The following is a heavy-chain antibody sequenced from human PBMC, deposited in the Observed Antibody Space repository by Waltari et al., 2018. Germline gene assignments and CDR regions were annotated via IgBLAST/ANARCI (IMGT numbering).Heavy chain of an antibody. J-gene: IGHJ2*01. CDR3: ARRVSSSLNWYFDL. D-gene: IGHD6-6*01. CDR1: GYSISSGYY. Sequence: VQLQESGPGLVKPSETLSLTCAVSGYSISSGYYWGWIRQPPGKGLEWIGSIYHSGSTYYDPSLKSRVTISVDTSKNQFSLKLSSVTAADTAVYYCARRVSSSLNWYFDLWGRGTLVTVSS. CDR2: IYHSGST. V-gene: IGHV4-38-2*01.